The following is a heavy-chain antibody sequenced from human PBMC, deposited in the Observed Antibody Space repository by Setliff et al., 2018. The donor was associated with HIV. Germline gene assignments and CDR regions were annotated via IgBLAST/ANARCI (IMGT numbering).Heavy chain of an antibody. D-gene: IGHD3-10*01. CDR1: GGSISIGNYH. CDR2: IHTRGST. Sequence: SEPLSLTCSVSGGSISIGNYHWSWIRQAAGKGLEWLGRIHTRGSTTYNPSLWSRVTISLDPSGNHFSLQLTSVTAADTAVYFCARGGLGPITTYYFDFWGQGKLVTVSS. V-gene: IGHV4-61*02. CDR3: ARGGLGPITTYYFDF. J-gene: IGHJ4*02.